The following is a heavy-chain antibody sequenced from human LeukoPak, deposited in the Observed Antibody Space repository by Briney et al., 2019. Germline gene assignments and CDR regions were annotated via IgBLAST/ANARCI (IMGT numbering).Heavy chain of an antibody. V-gene: IGHV1-2*02. CDR1: GYTFTGYY. CDR3: ARGPLIVATIFAGLVFDY. J-gene: IGHJ4*02. D-gene: IGHD5-12*01. Sequence: ASVKVSCKAPGYTFTGYYMHWVRQAPGQGLEWMGWINPNSGGTNYAQKFQGRVTMTRDTSISTAYMELSRLRSDDTAVYYCARGPLIVATIFAGLVFDYWGQGTLVTVSS. CDR2: INPNSGGT.